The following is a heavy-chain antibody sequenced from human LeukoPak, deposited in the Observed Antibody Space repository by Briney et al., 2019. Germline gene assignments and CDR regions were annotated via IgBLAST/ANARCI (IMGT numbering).Heavy chain of an antibody. CDR2: NYYSGST. CDR1: GYSICSGYY. V-gene: IGHV4-38-2*02. CDR3: ARAGYYYDSKRKFDP. Sequence: SETLSLNCTVSGYSICSGYYLGWTRQPPGKGLEWIGSNYYSGSTYYNPYRKSRVTISVDTSKNQFSLKLSSVTAADTAVYYCARAGYYYDSKRKFDPWGQGTLVTVSS. J-gene: IGHJ5*02. D-gene: IGHD3-22*01.